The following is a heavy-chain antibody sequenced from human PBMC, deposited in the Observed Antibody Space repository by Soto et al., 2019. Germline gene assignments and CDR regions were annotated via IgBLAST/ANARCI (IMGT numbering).Heavy chain of an antibody. D-gene: IGHD7-27*01. Sequence: EVQLVESGGGLVQPGGSLRLSCAASGFTFTNYWMTWVRQAPGRGLEWVANIKKDGSEKHYVDSVKGRFTISRDNAKNSLYLQINSLRAEDTAVYYCAREIWGREYWGQGTRVTVSS. CDR3: AREIWGREY. J-gene: IGHJ4*02. V-gene: IGHV3-7*03. CDR1: GFTFTNYW. CDR2: IKKDGSEK.